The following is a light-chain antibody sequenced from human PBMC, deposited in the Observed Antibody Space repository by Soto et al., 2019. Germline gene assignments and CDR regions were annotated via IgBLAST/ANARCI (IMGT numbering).Light chain of an antibody. CDR2: GAS. CDR1: QSVSSSY. Sequence: EIVLTQSPGTLSLSPGERATLSCRASQSVSSSYLAWYQQKPGQAPRLLIYGASSRATGIPDRFSGSGSGTDFTLTISRLEPEDFAVYYCQLYGSFTTFGQGTRLEIK. CDR3: QLYGSFTT. V-gene: IGKV3-20*01. J-gene: IGKJ5*01.